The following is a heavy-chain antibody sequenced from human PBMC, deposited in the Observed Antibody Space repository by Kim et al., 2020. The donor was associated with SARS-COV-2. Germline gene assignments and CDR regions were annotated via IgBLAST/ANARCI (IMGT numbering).Heavy chain of an antibody. J-gene: IGHJ4*02. V-gene: IGHV3-15*01. Sequence: VKGRFTISRNDSKNTLYLQMNSLKAEDTAVYYCTTETYDYVWGTSYFDYWGQGTLVTVSS. D-gene: IGHD3-16*01. CDR3: TTETYDYVWGTSYFDY.